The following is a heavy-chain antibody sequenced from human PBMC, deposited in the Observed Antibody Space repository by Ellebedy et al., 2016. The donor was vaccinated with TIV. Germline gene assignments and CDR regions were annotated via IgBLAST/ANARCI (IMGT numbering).Heavy chain of an antibody. Sequence: MPSETLSLTCTVSGGSIRSGGYYWSWIRQHPGKGLEWIGYIYYSGSTYYNPSLKSRVTISVDTSKNQFSLKLSSVTAADTAVYYCARDSRGLELDYWGQGTLVTVSS. D-gene: IGHD3/OR15-3a*01. J-gene: IGHJ4*02. CDR2: IYYSGST. V-gene: IGHV4-31*03. CDR1: GGSIRSGGYY. CDR3: ARDSRGLELDY.